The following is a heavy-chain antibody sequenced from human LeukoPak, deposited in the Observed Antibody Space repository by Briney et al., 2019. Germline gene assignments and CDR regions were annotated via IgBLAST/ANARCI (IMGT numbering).Heavy chain of an antibody. CDR2: ISGSGGST. V-gene: IGHV3-23*01. J-gene: IGHJ6*02. Sequence: GGSLRPSCAASGFTFSSYAMSWVRQAPGKGLEWVSAISGSGGSTYYADSVKGRFTISRDNSKNTLYLQMNSLRAEDTAVYYCAKGPYDSSGYYSAAYYYYYGMDVWGQGTTVTVSS. CDR3: AKGPYDSSGYYSAAYYYYYGMDV. D-gene: IGHD3-22*01. CDR1: GFTFSSYA.